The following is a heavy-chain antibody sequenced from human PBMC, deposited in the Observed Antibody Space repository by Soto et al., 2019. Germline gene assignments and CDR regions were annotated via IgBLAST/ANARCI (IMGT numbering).Heavy chain of an antibody. J-gene: IGHJ6*02. Sequence: QVQLVESGGGVVQPGRSLRLSCAASGFTFSSYGMHWVRQAPGKGLEWVAVIWYDGSNKYYADSVKGRFTISRDNSKNTRYLQMNSRRAGDKAVYYCAIDLRLPYDVWGGRNYYEMDVWGQGGTVTVSS. CDR1: GFTFSSYG. CDR3: AIDLRLPYDVWGGRNYYEMDV. CDR2: IWYDGSNK. D-gene: IGHD3-3*01. V-gene: IGHV3-33*01.